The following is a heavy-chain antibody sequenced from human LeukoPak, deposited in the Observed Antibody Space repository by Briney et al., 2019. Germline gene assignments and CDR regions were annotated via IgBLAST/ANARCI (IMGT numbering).Heavy chain of an antibody. V-gene: IGHV3-23*01. Sequence: PGGSLRLSCAASGFTFSSYAMSWVRQAPGKGLEWVSAISGSGGSTYYADSVKGRFTISRDNAKNSLYLQMNSLRAEDTAVYYCAREGSISFVWVYYMDVWGKGTTVTVSS. J-gene: IGHJ6*03. CDR2: ISGSGGST. D-gene: IGHD2-2*01. CDR3: AREGSISFVWVYYMDV. CDR1: GFTFSSYA.